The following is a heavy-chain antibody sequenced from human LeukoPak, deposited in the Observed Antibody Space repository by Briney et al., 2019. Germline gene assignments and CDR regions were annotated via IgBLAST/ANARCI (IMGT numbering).Heavy chain of an antibody. Sequence: SETLSLTCAVSGDSISSGDYYWSWIRQPAGEGLEWIGRSYTGGGTNYNPSLKSRVTISEDMSKNQFSLKLSSVTAADTAVYYCARNWRRGWFDPWGQGILVTVSS. CDR3: ARNWRRGWFDP. V-gene: IGHV4-61*02. J-gene: IGHJ5*02. D-gene: IGHD1-1*01. CDR1: GDSISSGDYY. CDR2: SYTGGGT.